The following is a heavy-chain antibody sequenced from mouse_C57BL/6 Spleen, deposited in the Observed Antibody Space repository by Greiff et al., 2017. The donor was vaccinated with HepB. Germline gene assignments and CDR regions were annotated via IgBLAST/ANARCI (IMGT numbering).Heavy chain of an antibody. V-gene: IGHV1-22*01. Sequence: VQLQQSGPELVKPGASVKMSCKASGYTFTDYNMHWVKQSHGKSLEWIGYINPNNGGTSYNQKFKGKATLTVNKSSSTAYMELRSLTSEDSAVYYCADSYYSNYEVYYAMDYWGQGTSVTVSS. CDR3: ADSYYSNYEVYYAMDY. CDR2: INPNNGGT. CDR1: GYTFTDYN. D-gene: IGHD2-5*01. J-gene: IGHJ4*01.